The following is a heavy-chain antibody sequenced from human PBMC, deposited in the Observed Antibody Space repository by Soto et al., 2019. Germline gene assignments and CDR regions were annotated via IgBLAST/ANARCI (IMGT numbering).Heavy chain of an antibody. Sequence: GGSLRLSCAASGFTFGNAWMSWVRQAPGKGLEWVGRIKSKTDGGTTDYAAPVKGRFTISRDDSKNTLYLQMNSLKTEDTAVYYCTTGGDTGTNRQYYYYGMDVWGQGTTVTVSS. CDR1: GFTFGNAW. D-gene: IGHD1-7*01. CDR2: IKSKTDGGTT. J-gene: IGHJ6*02. CDR3: TTGGDTGTNRQYYYYGMDV. V-gene: IGHV3-15*01.